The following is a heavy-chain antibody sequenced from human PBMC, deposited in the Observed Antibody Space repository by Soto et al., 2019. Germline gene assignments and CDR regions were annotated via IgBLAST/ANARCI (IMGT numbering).Heavy chain of an antibody. J-gene: IGHJ6*02. CDR1: GGSVSSGSYY. D-gene: IGHD2-15*01. V-gene: IGHV4-61*01. Sequence: PSETLSLTCTVSGGSVSSGSYYWSWIRQPPGKGLEWIGYIYYSRNTNYNPSLKSRVTISVDTSKNQFSLKLSSVTAADTAVYYCARTLVVAPFYYYGMGVWGQGTTVTVSS. CDR2: IYYSRNT. CDR3: ARTLVVAPFYYYGMGV.